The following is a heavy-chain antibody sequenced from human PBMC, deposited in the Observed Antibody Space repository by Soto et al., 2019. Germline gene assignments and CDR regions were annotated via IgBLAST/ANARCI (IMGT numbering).Heavy chain of an antibody. Sequence: ASVRVSCKASGYTFNNYGITWVRQAPGQGLEWLGWISVYNGNKNYAKKVQGRVSMTADTSTSTAHMELRSLQSDDTAVYFCARVAITLIRGLKVDFYSMDVWGQGTTVTVSS. V-gene: IGHV1-18*01. D-gene: IGHD3-10*01. CDR1: GYTFNNYG. CDR2: ISVYNGNK. J-gene: IGHJ6*02. CDR3: ARVAITLIRGLKVDFYSMDV.